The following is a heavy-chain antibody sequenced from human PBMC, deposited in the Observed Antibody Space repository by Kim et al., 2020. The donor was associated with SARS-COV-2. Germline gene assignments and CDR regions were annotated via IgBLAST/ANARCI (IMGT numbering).Heavy chain of an antibody. J-gene: IGHJ4*02. CDR3: AKANYYDSSGYYYAPFNY. V-gene: IGHV3-23*01. Sequence: KGRFTISRDNSKNTLYLQMNSLRAEDTAVYYCAKANYYDSSGYYYAPFNYWGQGTLVTVSS. D-gene: IGHD3-22*01.